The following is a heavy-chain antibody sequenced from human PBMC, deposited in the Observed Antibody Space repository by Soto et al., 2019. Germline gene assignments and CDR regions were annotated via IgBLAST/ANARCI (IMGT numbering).Heavy chain of an antibody. CDR2: IYYSGST. J-gene: IGHJ3*02. CDR3: ASGGEVAFDI. CDR1: GGSISSGGYY. D-gene: IGHD3-16*01. V-gene: IGHV4-31*03. Sequence: SETLSLTCTVSGGSISSGGYYWSWIRQHPGKGLEWIGYIYYSGSTYYNPSLKSRVTISVDTSKNQFSLKLSSVTAADTAVYYCASGGEVAFDIWGQGTMDTVSS.